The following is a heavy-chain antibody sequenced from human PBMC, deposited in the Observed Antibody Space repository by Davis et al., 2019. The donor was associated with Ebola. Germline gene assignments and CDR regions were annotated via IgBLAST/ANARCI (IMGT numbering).Heavy chain of an antibody. V-gene: IGHV4-59*12. Sequence: SETLSLTCTVSGDSITPYYWSWIRQPPGKGLEWIGYVHSTGSTNYNPSLKSRVTISVDTSKNQFSLKLSSVTAADTAVYYCARGRSMYYYDSSGYYGRRSSYFDYWGQGTLVTVSS. J-gene: IGHJ4*02. CDR3: ARGRSMYYYDSSGYYGRRSSYFDY. CDR2: VHSTGST. D-gene: IGHD3-22*01. CDR1: GDSITPYY.